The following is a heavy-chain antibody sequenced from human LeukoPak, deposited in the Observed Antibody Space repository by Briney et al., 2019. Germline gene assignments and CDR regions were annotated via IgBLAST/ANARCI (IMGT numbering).Heavy chain of an antibody. V-gene: IGHV1-2*06. Sequence: ASVKVSCKASGYTFTGDYIHWVRQAPGQGLEWMGRINPNSGGTNYAQKFQGRVTMTRDTSTGTAYMELSRLRSDDTAVYYCARDRGWDAFDIWGQGTMVTVS. CDR3: ARDRGWDAFDI. J-gene: IGHJ3*02. CDR2: INPNSGGT. CDR1: GYTFTGDY.